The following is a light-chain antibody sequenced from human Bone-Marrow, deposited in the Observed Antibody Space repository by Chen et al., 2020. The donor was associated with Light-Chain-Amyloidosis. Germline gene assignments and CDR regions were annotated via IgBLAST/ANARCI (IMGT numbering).Light chain of an antibody. J-gene: IGLJ2*01. V-gene: IGLV3-25*03. CDR3: RSADSSGTYEVI. CDR1: DLPTKY. Sequence: SYELTQPPSVSVSPGQTARITCSGDDLPTKYAYWYQQKPGQAPVLVIHRDTERPSGISERFSSASTGTRGKLTMSRGQAEDEADDNGRSADSSGTYEVIFGGGTKLTGL. CDR2: RDT.